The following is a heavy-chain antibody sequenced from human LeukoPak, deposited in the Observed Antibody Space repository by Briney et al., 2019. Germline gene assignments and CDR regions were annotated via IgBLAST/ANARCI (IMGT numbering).Heavy chain of an antibody. J-gene: IGHJ4*02. Sequence: SVKVSCKASGGTFSSYAISWVRQAPGQGLEWMGGIIPIFGTANYAQKFQGRVTITADKSTSTAYMELSSLRSEDTAVYYCARGEGIALAGPQYYFDYWGQGTLVTVSS. CDR3: ARGEGIALAGPQYYFDY. V-gene: IGHV1-69*06. D-gene: IGHD6-19*01. CDR1: GGTFSSYA. CDR2: IIPIFGTA.